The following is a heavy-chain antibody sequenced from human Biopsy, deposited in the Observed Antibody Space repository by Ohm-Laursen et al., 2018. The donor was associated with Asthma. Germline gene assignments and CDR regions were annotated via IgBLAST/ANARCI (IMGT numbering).Heavy chain of an antibody. CDR2: IMTVFGTT. V-gene: IGHV1-69*13. CDR1: GSTFSNFA. J-gene: IGHJ6*02. CDR3: ARCQVGYSSGWSLLLKKIYYSGMDV. Sequence: GASVKVSCKAPGSTFSNFAISWVRQAPGQGFEWLGGIMTVFGTTNYAQKFQGRVTITADESTSTAYMEVTSLRSEDTAIYYCARCQVGYSSGWSLLLKKIYYSGMDVWGQGTAVTVSS. D-gene: IGHD6-19*01.